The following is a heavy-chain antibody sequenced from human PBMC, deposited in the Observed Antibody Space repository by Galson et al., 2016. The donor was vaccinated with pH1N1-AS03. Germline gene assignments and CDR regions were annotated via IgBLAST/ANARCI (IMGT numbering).Heavy chain of an antibody. Sequence: SVKVSCKASRGIFNSHAFSWVRQAPGQGLEWMGGIMPIFGTTNYAQKFQGRVTISADKSSNTAYMEVSSLTSEDTAVYYCARPREGDQHDYYYALDVWGQGTTVTVSS. D-gene: IGHD3-3*01. V-gene: IGHV1-69*06. CDR1: RGIFNSHA. CDR3: ARPREGDQHDYYYALDV. J-gene: IGHJ6*02. CDR2: IMPIFGTT.